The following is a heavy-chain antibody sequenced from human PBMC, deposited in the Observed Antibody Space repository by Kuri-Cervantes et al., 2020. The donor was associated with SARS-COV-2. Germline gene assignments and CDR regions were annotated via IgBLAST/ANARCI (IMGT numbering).Heavy chain of an antibody. V-gene: IGHV1-2*04. CDR1: GYTFTGYY. J-gene: IGHJ6*02. CDR3: ARGMDV. Sequence: GESLKISCKAPGYTFTGYYMHWVRQAPGQGLEWMGWINPNSGGTNYAQKFQGWVTMTRDTSISTAYMELSRLRSDDTAVYYCARGMDVWGQGTTVTVSS. CDR2: INPNSGGT.